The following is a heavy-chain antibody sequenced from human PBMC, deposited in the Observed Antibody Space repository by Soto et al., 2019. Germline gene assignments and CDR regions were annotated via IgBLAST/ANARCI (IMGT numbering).Heavy chain of an antibody. D-gene: IGHD1-26*01. Sequence: GASVKVSCKASGYTFTSYYMHWVRQAPGQGLEWMGIINPSGGSTSYAQKLQGRVTMTRDTSTSTVYMELSSLRSEDTAVYYCAKDRSSSGATVRFDPWGQGTLVTVSS. CDR2: INPSGGST. J-gene: IGHJ5*02. CDR1: GYTFTSYY. CDR3: AKDRSSSGATVRFDP. V-gene: IGHV1-46*01.